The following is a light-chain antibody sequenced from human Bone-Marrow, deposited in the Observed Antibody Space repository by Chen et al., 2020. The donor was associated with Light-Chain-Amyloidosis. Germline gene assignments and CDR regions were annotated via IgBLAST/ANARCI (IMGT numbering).Light chain of an antibody. V-gene: IGLV5-45*01. CDR2: YKSDSDR. J-gene: IGLJ3*02. CDR3: MIWHNRPWL. CDR1: IGLKVRMYS. Sequence: QPVLTPPAALSASPGAPASLTCPLHIGLKVRMYSMYWYQQQPGSPPQYLLTYKSDSDRQQGSGVRSRFSGSKDDSANAGVLVISGLHSEDEADYYCMIWHNRPWLFCGWTKLTVL.